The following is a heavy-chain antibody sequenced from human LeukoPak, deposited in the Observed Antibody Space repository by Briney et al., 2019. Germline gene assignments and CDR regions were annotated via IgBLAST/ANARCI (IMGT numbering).Heavy chain of an antibody. Sequence: SETLSLTCAVYGGSFSGQYWGWIRQPPGKGLEWIGEINHGGSISYNASLKSRVTKSLDTSKNQFSLKLSSVTAADTAVYYCAGGDYHGSESYANYWGQGTLVTVSS. CDR2: INHGGSI. D-gene: IGHD3-10*01. CDR1: GGSFSGQY. V-gene: IGHV4-34*01. CDR3: AGGDYHGSESYANY. J-gene: IGHJ4*02.